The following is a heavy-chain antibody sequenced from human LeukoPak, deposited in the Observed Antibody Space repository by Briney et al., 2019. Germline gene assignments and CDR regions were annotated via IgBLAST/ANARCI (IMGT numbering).Heavy chain of an antibody. CDR3: ARRLTQYDCFDP. V-gene: IGHV6-1*01. J-gene: IGHJ5*02. CDR1: GDSVSSNSVT. Sequence: SQTLPLTCAISGDSVSSNSVTWNWIRQSPSRGLEWLGRTYYRSTWYNDYAVSVRGRITVNPDTSKNQSSLHLNSVTPEDTAVYYCARRLTQYDCFDPWGQGILVTVSS. D-gene: IGHD2-2*01. CDR2: TYYRSTWYN.